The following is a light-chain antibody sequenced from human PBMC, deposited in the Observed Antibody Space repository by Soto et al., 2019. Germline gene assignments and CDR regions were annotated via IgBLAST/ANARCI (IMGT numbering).Light chain of an antibody. V-gene: IGLV3-1*01. CDR1: KLGDKY. Sequence: SCELTQPPSVSVSPGQTATITCSGDKLGDKYACWYRQKPGQSPVLVIYQDTKRPSGIPDRFSGSNSGNTATLTISGTQAMDEADYYCQAWDSSTAHVVFGGGTKLTVL. CDR3: QAWDSSTAHVV. J-gene: IGLJ2*01. CDR2: QDT.